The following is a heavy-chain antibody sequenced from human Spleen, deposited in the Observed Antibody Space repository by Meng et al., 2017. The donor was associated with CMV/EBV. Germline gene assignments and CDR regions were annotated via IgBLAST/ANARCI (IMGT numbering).Heavy chain of an antibody. CDR3: TRLPEFENYFDY. D-gene: IGHD2-2*01. CDR1: GFTFGDYA. J-gene: IGHJ4*02. CDR2: IRSKAYGGTT. Sequence: GESLKISCTASGFTFGDYAMSWVRQAPGKGLEWVGFIRSKAYGGTTEYAASVKGRFTISRDDSKSIAYLQMNSLKTEDTAVYYCTRLPEFENYFDYWGQGTLVTVSS. V-gene: IGHV3-49*04.